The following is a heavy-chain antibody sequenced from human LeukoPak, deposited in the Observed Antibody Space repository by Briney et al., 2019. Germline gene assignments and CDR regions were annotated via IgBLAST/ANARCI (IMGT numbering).Heavy chain of an antibody. J-gene: IGHJ4*02. CDR3: ARDVWSVYYDSSGYYSLGY. Sequence: SVKVSCKASGGTFSSYAISWVRQAPGQGLEWMGRIIPIFGTANYAHKFQGRVTITTDESTSTAYMELSSLRSEDTAVYYCARDVWSVYYDSSGYYSLGYWGQGTLVTVSS. CDR1: GGTFSSYA. CDR2: IIPIFGTA. D-gene: IGHD3-22*01. V-gene: IGHV1-69*05.